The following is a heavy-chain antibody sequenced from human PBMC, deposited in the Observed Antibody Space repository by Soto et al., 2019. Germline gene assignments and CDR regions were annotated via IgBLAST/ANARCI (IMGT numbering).Heavy chain of an antibody. CDR1: GGSISSYY. J-gene: IGHJ6*02. CDR2: VHDSWGS. Sequence: QVPLQESGPGLVKPSETLSLSCTVSGGSISSYYWSWIRQTPGKGLEWIGYVHDSWGSNYNPSLRRPVAISLDTSKRQFSLKLTSVTATDTAVYYCARQGVGALHGRVDVWGQGTTVTVSS. V-gene: IGHV4-59*08. D-gene: IGHD1-26*01. CDR3: ARQGVGALHGRVDV.